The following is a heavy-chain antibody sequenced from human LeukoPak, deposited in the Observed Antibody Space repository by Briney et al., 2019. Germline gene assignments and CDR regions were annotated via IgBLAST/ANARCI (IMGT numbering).Heavy chain of an antibody. CDR3: ARRSSSGGYYFDY. CDR2: IYPGDSDI. V-gene: IGHV5-51*01. D-gene: IGHD3-16*01. CDR1: GYSFSSYW. J-gene: IGHJ4*02. Sequence: TRGESLQISCQGSGYSFSSYWIGWVRQVPGKGTEWMVIIYPGDSDIKYSPSFEGQVTISADKSNSTAYLQWSSLKASDTAMYYCARRSSSGGYYFDYWGQGTLVTVSS.